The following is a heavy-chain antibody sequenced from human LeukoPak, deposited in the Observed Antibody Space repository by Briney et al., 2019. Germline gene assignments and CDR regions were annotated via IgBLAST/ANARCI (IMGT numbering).Heavy chain of an antibody. CDR1: GGSISSGGYY. Sequence: SETLSLTCTVSGGSISSGGYYWSWIRQHPGKGLEWIGYIYYSGSTYYNPSLKSRVTISVDTSKNQFSLKLSSVTAADTAVYYCARESYYDSSGYADAFDIWGQGTMVTVSS. D-gene: IGHD3-22*01. V-gene: IGHV4-31*03. CDR3: ARESYYDSSGYADAFDI. CDR2: IYYSGST. J-gene: IGHJ3*02.